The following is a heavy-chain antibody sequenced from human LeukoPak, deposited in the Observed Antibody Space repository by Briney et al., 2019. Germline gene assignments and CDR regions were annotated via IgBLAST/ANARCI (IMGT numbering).Heavy chain of an antibody. CDR3: AGHGLERLFDY. D-gene: IGHD1-1*01. V-gene: IGHV1-46*01. Sequence: GASVKVSCKASGYTFTSYYMHWVRQAPGQGLEWMGIINPSGGSTSYAQKFQGRVTMTRDTSTSTVYMELSSLRSEDTAVYYCAGHGLERLFDYWGQGTLVTVSS. CDR2: INPSGGST. CDR1: GYTFTSYY. J-gene: IGHJ4*02.